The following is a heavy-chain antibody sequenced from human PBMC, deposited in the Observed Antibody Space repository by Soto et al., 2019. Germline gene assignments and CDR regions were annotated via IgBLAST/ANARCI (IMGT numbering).Heavy chain of an antibody. CDR3: ARALPRRVVISWVDP. CDR2: INHSGRT. V-gene: IGHV4-34*01. J-gene: IGHJ5*02. Sequence: QGQLQQWGAGLLKPSETLSLTCAGSGGPFRGYYWSWIRQAPGKGLEWIGEINHSGRTNYTPSIKRRVTISVDTSKDQVSLTLCSVTAADTAVYCCARALPRRVVISWVDPWGQGTLVAVSS. CDR1: GGPFRGYY. D-gene: IGHD3-3*01.